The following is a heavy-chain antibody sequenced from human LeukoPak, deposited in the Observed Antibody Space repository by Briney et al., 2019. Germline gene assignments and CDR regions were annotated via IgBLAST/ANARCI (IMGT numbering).Heavy chain of an antibody. CDR2: MNPNSGNT. CDR3: AKGFFGIITMVRGVDFDY. V-gene: IGHV1-8*01. J-gene: IGHJ4*02. D-gene: IGHD3-10*01. Sequence: ASVKVSCKASGYTFSSCDINWVRQATGQGLEWMGWMNPNSGNTGYPQKFQGRVTMTRNTSTSTAYMELSSLRSEDTAVYYCAKGFFGIITMVRGVDFDYWGQGTLVTVSS. CDR1: GYTFSSCD.